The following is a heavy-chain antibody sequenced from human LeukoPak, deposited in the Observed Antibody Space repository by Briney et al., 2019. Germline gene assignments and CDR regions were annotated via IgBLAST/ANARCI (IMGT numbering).Heavy chain of an antibody. Sequence: TLSLTCTVSVGSISRGDSYWSWIRHPPGKGLEWVGYIYYSGSTYYNPTLKSRVTISVDTSKNQFSLKLSSVTAADTAVYYCARDSRTLAVAGSTKGLDYWGQGTLVTLSS. J-gene: IGHJ4*02. V-gene: IGHV4-30-4*01. CDR2: IYYSGST. CDR3: ARDSRTLAVAGSTKGLDY. D-gene: IGHD6-19*01. CDR1: VGSISRGDSY.